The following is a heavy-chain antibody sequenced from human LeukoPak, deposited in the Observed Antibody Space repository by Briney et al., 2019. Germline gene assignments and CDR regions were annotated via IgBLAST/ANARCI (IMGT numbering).Heavy chain of an antibody. Sequence: GGSLRLSCAASGFTFSSYAMHWVRQAPGKGLEWVAVISYDGSNKYYADSVKGRFTISRDNSKNTLYLQMNSLRAEDTAVYYCAMGGDIVVVPGGTNFDYWGQGTLVTVSS. V-gene: IGHV3-30-3*01. CDR2: ISYDGSNK. CDR3: AMGGDIVVVPGGTNFDY. J-gene: IGHJ4*02. D-gene: IGHD2-2*01. CDR1: GFTFSSYA.